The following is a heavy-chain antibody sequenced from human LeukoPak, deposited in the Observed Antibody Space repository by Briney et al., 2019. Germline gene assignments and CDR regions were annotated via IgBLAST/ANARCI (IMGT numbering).Heavy chain of an antibody. CDR1: GFTVSTTY. V-gene: IGHV3-23*01. CDR3: AKDASIFWPPYYFDY. J-gene: IGHJ4*02. CDR2: ISGSGGST. D-gene: IGHD3-9*01. Sequence: GGSLRLSCAASGFTVSTTYLSWVRQAPGKGLEWVSAISGSGGSTYYADSVKGRFTISRDNSKNTLYLQMNSLRAEDTAVYYCAKDASIFWPPYYFDYWGQGTLVTVSS.